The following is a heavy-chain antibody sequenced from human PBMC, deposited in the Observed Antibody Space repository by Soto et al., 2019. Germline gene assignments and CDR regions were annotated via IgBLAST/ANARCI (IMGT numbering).Heavy chain of an antibody. Sequence: QVQLVQSGAEVKKPGSSVKVSCKASGGTFSSYAINWVRQAPGQGLEWMGGIIPIFGTANYAQKFQGRVTITADESTSTAYMELSSLSSEDTAVYYCARAASWVVSSSYGMDVWGQGTTVTVSS. D-gene: IGHD2-15*01. V-gene: IGHV1-69*01. J-gene: IGHJ6*02. CDR1: GGTFSSYA. CDR3: ARAASWVVSSSYGMDV. CDR2: IIPIFGTA.